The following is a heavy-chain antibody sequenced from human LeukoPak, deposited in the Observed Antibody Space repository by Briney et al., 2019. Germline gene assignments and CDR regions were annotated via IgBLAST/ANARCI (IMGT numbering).Heavy chain of an antibody. V-gene: IGHV1-2*02. CDR1: GYTFTGHY. J-gene: IGHJ4*02. CDR2: INPKNGAT. CDR3: ARAPGGIMVSLLRKYYFDY. Sequence: ASVKVSCKASGYTFTGHYMNWARQAPGQGLEWMGWINPKNGATNYAQKFQGRVTMTRNTSISTAYMELSSLRSEDTAVYYCARAPGGIMVSLLRKYYFDYWGQGTLVTVSS. D-gene: IGHD2-8*01.